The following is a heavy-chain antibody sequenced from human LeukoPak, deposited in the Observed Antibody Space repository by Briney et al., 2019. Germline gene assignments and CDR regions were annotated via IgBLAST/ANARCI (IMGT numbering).Heavy chain of an antibody. CDR2: ISSSSSYI. CDR1: GFTFSSFG. V-gene: IGHV3-21*01. J-gene: IGHJ6*02. Sequence: GGSLRLSCAASGFTFSSFGMNWVRQAPGKGLEWVASISSSSSYIYYADSVKGRFTISRDNAKNSLYLQMNSLRAEDTALYYCARDHYYGLDVWGQGTTVTVSS. CDR3: ARDHYYGLDV.